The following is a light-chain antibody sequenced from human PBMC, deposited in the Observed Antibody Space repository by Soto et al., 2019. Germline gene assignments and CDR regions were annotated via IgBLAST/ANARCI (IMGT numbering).Light chain of an antibody. V-gene: IGLV1-40*01. CDR3: YSYAGRNIWV. Sequence: QSVLTQPPSVSGAPGQRVTISCTGSTSNIGAGYDVHWYQQLPGAAPKLLIYGNINRPSGVPDRFSGSRSGTSASLAITGLQAEDDADYYCYSYAGRNIWVFGGGTQLTVL. CDR2: GNI. J-gene: IGLJ3*02. CDR1: TSNIGAGYD.